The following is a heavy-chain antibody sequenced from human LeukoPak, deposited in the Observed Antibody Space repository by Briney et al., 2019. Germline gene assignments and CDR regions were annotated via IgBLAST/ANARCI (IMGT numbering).Heavy chain of an antibody. CDR3: ARWTTVTTFDP. CDR2: ISSRSSYI. V-gene: IGHV3-21*01. J-gene: IGHJ5*02. Sequence: PGWSLRLSCAASGFTFSSYSMNWVRQAPGKGLEWVSSISSRSSYIYYADSVKGRFTISRDNAKNSLYLQMNSLRAEDTAVYYCARWTTVTTFDPWGQGTLVTASS. CDR1: GFTFSSYS. D-gene: IGHD4-17*01.